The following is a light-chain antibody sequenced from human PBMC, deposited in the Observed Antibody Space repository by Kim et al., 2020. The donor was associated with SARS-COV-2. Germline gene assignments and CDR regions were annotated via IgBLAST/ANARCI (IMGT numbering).Light chain of an antibody. Sequence: QSITIFCTRTSSGVVAYNSVSWYQQHPGKAPKLLIYDVTNRPSGVSNRFSGSKSGNTASLTISGLQTEDEADYYCGSYTSSSTLDVFGTGTKVTVL. CDR2: DVT. J-gene: IGLJ1*01. V-gene: IGLV2-14*03. CDR1: SSGVVAYNS. CDR3: GSYTSSSTLDV.